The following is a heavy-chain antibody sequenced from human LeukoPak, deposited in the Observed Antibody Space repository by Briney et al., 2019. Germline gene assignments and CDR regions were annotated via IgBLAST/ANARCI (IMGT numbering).Heavy chain of an antibody. V-gene: IGHV3-23*01. CDR1: GFTFSSYA. CDR3: APHGGKPYD. D-gene: IGHD3-3*01. Sequence: PGGSLRLSCAASGFTFSSYAMSWVRQAPGKGLEWVSAISGSGGSTYYADSVKGRFTISRDNSKNPLYLQMSSLRAGDTAVYYCAPHGGKPYDGGQGTLVTVSS. J-gene: IGHJ4*02. CDR2: ISGSGGST.